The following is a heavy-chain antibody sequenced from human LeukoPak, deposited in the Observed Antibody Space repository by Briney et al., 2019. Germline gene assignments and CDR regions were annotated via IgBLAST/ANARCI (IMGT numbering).Heavy chain of an antibody. CDR2: INHSGST. J-gene: IGHJ5*02. D-gene: IGHD4-11*01. Sequence: SETLSLTCAVYGGSFSGYYWSWIRQPPGKGLEWIGEINHSGSTNYNPSLKSRVTISVDTSKNQFSLKLSSVTAADTAVYYCARGRRLTTKPRFDPWGQGTLVTVSS. CDR3: ARGRRLTTKPRFDP. V-gene: IGHV4-34*01. CDR1: GGSFSGYY.